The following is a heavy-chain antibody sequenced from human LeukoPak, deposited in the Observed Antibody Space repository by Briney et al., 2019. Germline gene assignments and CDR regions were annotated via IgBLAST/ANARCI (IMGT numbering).Heavy chain of an antibody. CDR2: ISSSSNTI. CDR3: ARDYSHSGSYLDY. D-gene: IGHD1-26*01. V-gene: IGHV3-48*01. CDR1: GFTFSSYT. J-gene: IGHJ4*02. Sequence: GGSLRLSCAASGFTFSSYTMNWVRQAPGKGLEWLSHISSSSNTIYYADSVKGRFIISRDNAKNSLYLQMNSLRAEDTAVYYCARDYSHSGSYLDYWGQGTLVTVSS.